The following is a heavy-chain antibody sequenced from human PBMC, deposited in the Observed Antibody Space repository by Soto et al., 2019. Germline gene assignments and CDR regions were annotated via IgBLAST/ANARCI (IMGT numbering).Heavy chain of an antibody. CDR2: VSGSGDAT. D-gene: IGHD3-16*01. CDR1: GFIFSSYA. Sequence: EVRLLESGGGMAQPGGSLRLSCAASGFIFSSYAMTWVRRAPGKGLEWVSGVSGSGDATDYADSVRGRFTISRDNSKHTLHPQMNTLRAEDTAVYYCAKDFRGLGELSSWVDTWGPGTLVTVSS. CDR3: AKDFRGLGELSSWVDT. V-gene: IGHV3-23*01. J-gene: IGHJ5*02.